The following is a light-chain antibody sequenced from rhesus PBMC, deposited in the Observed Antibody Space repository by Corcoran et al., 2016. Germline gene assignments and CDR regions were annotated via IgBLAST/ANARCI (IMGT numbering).Light chain of an antibody. CDR1: QGITND. CDR3: QHYYSTPLT. CDR2: EAS. J-gene: IGKJ4*01. Sequence: DIQMTQSPSSLSASVGDRVTITCRASQGITNDLAWYQQKPGETPKLLIYEASSWQSGIPSRFSGSGSGTDFTLTSSSLQSEDFATYYCQHYYSTPLTFGGGTKVEIK. V-gene: IGKV1-25*01.